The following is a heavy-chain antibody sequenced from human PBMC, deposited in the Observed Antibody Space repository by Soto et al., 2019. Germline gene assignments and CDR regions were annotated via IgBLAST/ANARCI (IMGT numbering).Heavy chain of an antibody. CDR1: GVSIGSNYY. V-gene: IGHV4-4*02. Sequence: QVLLQESGPGLVQPSGTLSLSCVVSGVSIGSNYYWGWVRQPPGKGLEWLGDMSHIGSVNYNPSLKSRVTISIDKSQKQFSLKLDSVTAADTAVYFCAGRLGWYAIDYRGQGTLVIVSS. D-gene: IGHD6-19*01. J-gene: IGHJ4*02. CDR2: MSHIGSV. CDR3: AGRLGWYAIDY.